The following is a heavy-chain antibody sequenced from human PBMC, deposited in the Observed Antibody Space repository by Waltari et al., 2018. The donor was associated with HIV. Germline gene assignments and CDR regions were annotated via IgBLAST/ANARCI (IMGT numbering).Heavy chain of an antibody. CDR1: GFSLSTSGVG. Sequence: QITLKESGPTLVKPTQTLTLTCTFSGFSLSTSGVGVGWIRQPPGKALEWLALIYWNGVKRYVPSLRPVVTVTKDTSKSQVVLTMTNMDPVDTATYYCALRPSGTTHVDYWGQGTLVTVSS. CDR2: IYWNGVK. D-gene: IGHD1-7*01. V-gene: IGHV2-5*01. J-gene: IGHJ4*02. CDR3: ALRPSGTTHVDY.